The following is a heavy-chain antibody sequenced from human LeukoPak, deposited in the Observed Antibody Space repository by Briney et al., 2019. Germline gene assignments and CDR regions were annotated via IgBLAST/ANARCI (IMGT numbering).Heavy chain of an antibody. CDR3: ARDSKGATNFDY. D-gene: IGHD1-26*01. V-gene: IGHV3-74*01. J-gene: IGHJ4*02. Sequence: GGSLRLSCAVSGFTFRTYWMQWVRQVPGEGLVWVSRINEDGSITNYADSVKGRFSISRDNAKNTLYLQMNSLRAEDTAVYYCARDSKGATNFDYWGQGTLVTVSS. CDR1: GFTFRTYW. CDR2: INEDGSIT.